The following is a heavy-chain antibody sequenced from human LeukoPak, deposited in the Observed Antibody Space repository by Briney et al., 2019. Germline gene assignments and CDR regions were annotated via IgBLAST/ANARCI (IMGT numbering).Heavy chain of an antibody. V-gene: IGHV4-39*01. J-gene: IGHJ5*02. D-gene: IGHD3-22*01. CDR3: ARLGYYDSSALP. Sequence: SETLSLTCTVSGGSISSSSYYWGWIRQPPGKGLEWIGSIYYSGSTYYNPSLKSRVTISVDTSRNQFSLKLSSVTAADTAVYYCARLGYYDSSALPWGQGTLVTVSS. CDR2: IYYSGST. CDR1: GGSISSSSYY.